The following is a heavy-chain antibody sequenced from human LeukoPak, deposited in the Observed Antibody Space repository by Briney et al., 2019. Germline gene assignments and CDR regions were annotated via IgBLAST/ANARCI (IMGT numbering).Heavy chain of an antibody. CDR2: IYYSGST. J-gene: IGHJ4*02. V-gene: IGHV4-59*01. D-gene: IGHD6-13*01. CDR1: GGSINSYY. CDR3: ARGYSSSYYGFDY. Sequence: SETLSLTRTVSGGSINSYYWSWIRQPPGKGLEGIGYIYYSGSTNYNPSLKSRVTISVDTSKNQFSLKLSSVTAADTAVYYCARGYSSSYYGFDYWGQGTLVTVSS.